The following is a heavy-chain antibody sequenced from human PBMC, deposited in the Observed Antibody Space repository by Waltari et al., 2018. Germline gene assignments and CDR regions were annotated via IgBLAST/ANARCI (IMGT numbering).Heavy chain of an antibody. D-gene: IGHD2-21*02. Sequence: QVQLQESGPSLLKPSETLSLICTVSGGSISGFYWSWVRQPPGKGLDCIGYIYYTGRTNFNPSLKSRVTMSVDTSKNQFSLKLSSVTAADTAFYYCARGGGGDWEWFDPWGQGTLVTVSS. CDR1: GGSISGFY. V-gene: IGHV4-59*01. J-gene: IGHJ5*02. CDR2: IYYTGRT. CDR3: ARGGGGDWEWFDP.